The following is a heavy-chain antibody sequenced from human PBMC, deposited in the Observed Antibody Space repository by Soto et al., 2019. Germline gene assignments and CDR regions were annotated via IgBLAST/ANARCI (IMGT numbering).Heavy chain of an antibody. CDR1: GFTFRSYA. CDR2: ISGSGISP. V-gene: IGHV3-23*01. Sequence: DVQLLESGGGLVQPGGSLRLSCAASGFTFRSYAMSWVRQAPGKGLEWVSGISGSGISPHYADSVKGRFTVSRENSKNTLYLQMSSLRAEDTAVYNCAKEPVGPDWYFDLWGRGTLVTVSS. CDR3: AKEPVGPDWYFDL. J-gene: IGHJ2*01.